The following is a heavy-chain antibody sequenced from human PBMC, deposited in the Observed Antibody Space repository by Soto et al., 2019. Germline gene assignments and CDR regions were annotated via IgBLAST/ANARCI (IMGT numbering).Heavy chain of an antibody. CDR2: ISAYNGNT. J-gene: IGHJ3*02. Sequence: ASVKVSCKASGHTFTSYGISWVRQAPGQGLEWMGWISAYNGNTNYAQKLQGRVTMTTDTSTSTAYIELRSLRSDDTAVYYCAREPFGYYYDSTGDDDDAFDIWGQGTMVTVSS. CDR1: GHTFTSYG. V-gene: IGHV1-18*01. D-gene: IGHD3-22*01. CDR3: AREPFGYYYDSTGDDDDAFDI.